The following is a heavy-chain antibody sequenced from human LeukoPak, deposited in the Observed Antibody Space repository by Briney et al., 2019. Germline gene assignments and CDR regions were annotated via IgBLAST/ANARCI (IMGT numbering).Heavy chain of an antibody. Sequence: ASVKVSCKASGYTFTSYGISWVRQAPGQGLEWMGWISAYNGNTNYAQKLQGRVTMTTDTSTSTAYMELRSLRSDDTAVYYCARGREYYDILTGYYNGYYFDYWGQGTLVTVSS. J-gene: IGHJ4*02. CDR3: ARGREYYDILTGYYNGYYFDY. D-gene: IGHD3-9*01. CDR2: ISAYNGNT. V-gene: IGHV1-18*01. CDR1: GYTFTSYG.